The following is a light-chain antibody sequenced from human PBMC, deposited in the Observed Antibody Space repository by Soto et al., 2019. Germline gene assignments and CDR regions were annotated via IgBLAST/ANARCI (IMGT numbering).Light chain of an antibody. Sequence: EIVLTQSPGTLSLSPGERATLSCRASQSVSSSYLAWYQQKPGQAPRLLIYGANNRATGISDRFSGSGSGTDFTLTISRLESEDFAVYYCQQHGSSPLTFGGGTTVEIK. CDR2: GAN. J-gene: IGKJ4*01. V-gene: IGKV3-20*01. CDR1: QSVSSSY. CDR3: QQHGSSPLT.